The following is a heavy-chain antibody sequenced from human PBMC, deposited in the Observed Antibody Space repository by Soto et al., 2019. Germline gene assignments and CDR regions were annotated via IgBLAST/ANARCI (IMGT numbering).Heavy chain of an antibody. CDR1: GGSISSYY. J-gene: IGHJ2*01. Sequence: QVQLQDSGPGLVKPSETLSLTCTVSGGSISSYYWSWIRQPPGKGLEWIGYIYYRGSTNYNPSLKTRVTISVDTSKTQFSLTLSSVTAADTAMYYCARFNWYFDLWGRGTLVTVSS. CDR3: ARFNWYFDL. CDR2: IYYRGST. V-gene: IGHV4-59*01.